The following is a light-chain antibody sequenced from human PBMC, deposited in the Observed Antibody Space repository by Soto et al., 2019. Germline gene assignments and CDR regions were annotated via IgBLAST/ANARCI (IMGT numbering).Light chain of an antibody. CDR1: QSVGSTN. CDR3: QRYGSSPFT. CDR2: DAS. V-gene: IGKV3D-20*01. J-gene: IGKJ3*01. Sequence: EIVLTQSPATLSLSPGERATLSCGARQSVGSTNLAWYQQKPGLAPRLLIYDASSRATGIPDRFSGSGSGTDFTLTISGLEREDFAVYHCQRYGSSPFTFGPGTKVDIK.